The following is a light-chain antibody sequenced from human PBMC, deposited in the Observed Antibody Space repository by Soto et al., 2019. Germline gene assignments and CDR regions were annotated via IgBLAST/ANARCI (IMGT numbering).Light chain of an antibody. CDR1: SSNVGGNP. V-gene: IGLV1-44*01. Sequence: QSVLTQPPSASGTPGQRVTISCSGSSSNVGGNPENWYQHQQTTTPTLLIYTNTHQPSGVPDRFSGSKSCTSASLATSGRQSDDEADYYCASWVDSLNGPVFGTGTKVTVL. CDR3: ASWVDSLNGPV. J-gene: IGLJ1*01. CDR2: TNT.